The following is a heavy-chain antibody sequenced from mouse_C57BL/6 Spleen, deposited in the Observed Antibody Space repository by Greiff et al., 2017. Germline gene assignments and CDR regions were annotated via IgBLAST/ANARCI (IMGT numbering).Heavy chain of an antibody. V-gene: IGHV1-61*01. D-gene: IGHD4-1*01. J-gene: IGHJ2*01. CDR1: GYTFTSYW. Sequence: VQLQQPGAELVRPGSSVKLSCKASGYTFTSYWMDWVKQRPGQGLEWIGNIYPSDSETHYNQKFKDKATLTVDKSSSTAYMHLSSLTSEDSAVYYCARGAGTEDLDYWGQGTTLTVSS. CDR2: IYPSDSET. CDR3: ARGAGTEDLDY.